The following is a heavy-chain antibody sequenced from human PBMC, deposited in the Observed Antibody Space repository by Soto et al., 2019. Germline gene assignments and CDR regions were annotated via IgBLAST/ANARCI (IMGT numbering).Heavy chain of an antibody. V-gene: IGHV3-21*01. CDR3: AREDGVVGSSSAFDH. CDR2: INGRSNYV. D-gene: IGHD1-26*01. J-gene: IGHJ4*02. Sequence: ESGGGLVKPGGSLRLSCVFSGFTFSTYTMNWVRQAPGKGLEWVSSINGRSNYVYYADSVKGRFTISRDNAKNSLYLQMNRLRAKDTAIYYCAREDGVVGSSSAFDHWGLGTLVTVSS. CDR1: GFTFSTYT.